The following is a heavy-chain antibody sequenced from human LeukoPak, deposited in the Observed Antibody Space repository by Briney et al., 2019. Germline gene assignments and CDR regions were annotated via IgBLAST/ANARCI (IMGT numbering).Heavy chain of an antibody. V-gene: IGHV3-9*01. J-gene: IGHJ4*02. CDR1: GFTFDDYT. D-gene: IGHD1-1*01. CDR3: ARRVGNFDY. Sequence: QPGGSLRLSCAASGFTFDDYTMHWVRQAPGKGLEWVSGISWNSGSIGYADSVKGRFTISRDNAKNSLYLQMNSLRAEDTALYYCARRVGNFDYWGQGTLVTVSS. CDR2: ISWNSGSI.